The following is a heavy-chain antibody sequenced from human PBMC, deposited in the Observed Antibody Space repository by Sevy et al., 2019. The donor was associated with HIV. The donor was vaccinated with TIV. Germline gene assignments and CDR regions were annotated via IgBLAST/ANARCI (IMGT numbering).Heavy chain of an antibody. V-gene: IGHV3-30-3*01. CDR1: GFTFGSYT. D-gene: IGHD3-22*01. J-gene: IGHJ4*02. Sequence: GGSLRLSCAASGFTFGSYTLHWVRQAPGKGLEWVALISQTYDGSKKYYIDSVQGRFTISRDNSKNTLYLQMDSLRPEETAVYYCARDNSGYFFFDYWGQGTLVTVSS. CDR2: ISQTYDGSKK. CDR3: ARDNSGYFFFDY.